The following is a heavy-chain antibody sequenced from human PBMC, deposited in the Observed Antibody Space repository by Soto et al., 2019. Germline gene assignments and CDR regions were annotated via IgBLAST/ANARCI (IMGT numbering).Heavy chain of an antibody. CDR1: GSPISHNY. Sequence: QVQLKESGPGLVKPSETLSVTCTVSGSPISHNYWSWFRQAPGQGLEWVVYIHYTGTTTYNPSVKSRVAISRDTSMRLFSLILSSVTAADTAVYCCALLGEYYQAFDYWGHGTLVTVSS. CDR2: IHYTGTT. V-gene: IGHV4-59*08. CDR3: ALLGEYYQAFDY. D-gene: IGHD2-2*01. J-gene: IGHJ4*01.